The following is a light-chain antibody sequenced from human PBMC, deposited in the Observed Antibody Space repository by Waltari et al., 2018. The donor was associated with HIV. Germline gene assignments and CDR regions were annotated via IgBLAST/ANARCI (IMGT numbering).Light chain of an antibody. CDR1: ISDVGASKF. CDR3: SSYSTTSLPSI. J-gene: IGLJ6*01. CDR2: VVD. V-gene: IGLV2-14*01. Sequence: QPASMSGSPGQSISISCNGSISDVGASKFVPRFQVFPGHSPKLILYVVDHRLSGISGRYSGTRSGTTASLTISPLRPEDESHYFCSSYSTTSLPSIFGGCTLLAVL.